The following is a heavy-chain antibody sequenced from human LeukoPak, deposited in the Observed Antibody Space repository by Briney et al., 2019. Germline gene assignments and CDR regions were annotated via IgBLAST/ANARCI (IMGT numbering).Heavy chain of an antibody. D-gene: IGHD6-13*01. CDR3: ASPPGIAAAGTWGY. V-gene: IGHV3-74*01. Sequence: GGSLRLSCAASGFTFSSYWMHWVRQAPGKGLMWVSRINSGGSSTNYAASVKGRFTISRDNAKNTLYLQMNSLRAEDTAVYYCASPPGIAAAGTWGYWGQGTLVTVSS. CDR2: INSGGSST. CDR1: GFTFSSYW. J-gene: IGHJ4*02.